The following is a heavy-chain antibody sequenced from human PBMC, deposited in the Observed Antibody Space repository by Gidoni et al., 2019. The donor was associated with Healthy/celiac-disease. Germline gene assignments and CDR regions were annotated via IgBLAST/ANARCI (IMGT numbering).Heavy chain of an antibody. CDR1: GFPFADYA. Sequence: EVQLVESGGGLVQPGRSLRLSCAASGFPFADYAMPWVRQPPGKGLEWVSGISWNSGSIGYADSVKGRFTISRDNAKNSLYLQMNSLRAEDTALYYCAKDPFVGAVVINMVRYFDLWGRGTLVTVSS. J-gene: IGHJ2*01. D-gene: IGHD3-10*01. CDR3: AKDPFVGAVVINMVRYFDL. V-gene: IGHV3-9*01. CDR2: ISWNSGSI.